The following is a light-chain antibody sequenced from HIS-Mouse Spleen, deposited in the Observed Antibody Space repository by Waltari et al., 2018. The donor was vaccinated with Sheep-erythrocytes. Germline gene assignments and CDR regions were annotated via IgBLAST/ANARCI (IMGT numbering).Light chain of an antibody. Sequence: QSALTQPRSVSGSPGQSVTISCTGTSSDVGGYNYVSWYPQHPGKAPKLLIYDVSQRPSGVPDRFPGSKSGNTASLTISGLQAEDEADYYCCSYAGSYNHVFATGTKVTVL. V-gene: IGLV2-11*01. J-gene: IGLJ1*01. CDR1: SSDVGGYNY. CDR3: CSYAGSYNHV. CDR2: DVS.